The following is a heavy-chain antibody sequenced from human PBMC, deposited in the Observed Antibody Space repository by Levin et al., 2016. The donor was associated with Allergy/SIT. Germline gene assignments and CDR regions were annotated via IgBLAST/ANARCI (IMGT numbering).Heavy chain of an antibody. CDR3: ARDGSYGDYSDY. Sequence: GESLKISCAASGFTFSSYSMNWVRQAPGKGLEWVSSISSSSSYIYYADSVKGRFTISRDNAKNSLYLQMNSLRAEDTAVYYCARDGSYGDYSDYWGQGTLVTVSS. CDR2: ISSSSSYI. CDR1: GFTFSSYS. D-gene: IGHD4-17*01. V-gene: IGHV3-21*01. J-gene: IGHJ4*02.